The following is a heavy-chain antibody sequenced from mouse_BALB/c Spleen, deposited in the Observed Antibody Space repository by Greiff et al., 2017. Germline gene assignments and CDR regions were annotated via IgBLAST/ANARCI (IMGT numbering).Heavy chain of an antibody. J-gene: IGHJ4*01. CDR1: GFNIKDYY. D-gene: IGHD2-1*01. CDR3: NAGGNYPYAMDY. V-gene: IGHV14-4*02. CDR2: IDPENGDT. Sequence: VQLQQSGAELVRSGASVKLSCTASGFNIKDYYMHWVKQRPEQGLEWIGWIDPENGDTEYAPKFQGKATMTADTSSNTAYLQLSSLTSEDTAVYYCNAGGNYPYAMDYWGQGTSVTVSS.